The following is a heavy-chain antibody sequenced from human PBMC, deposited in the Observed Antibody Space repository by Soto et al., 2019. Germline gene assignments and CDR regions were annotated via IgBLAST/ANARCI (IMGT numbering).Heavy chain of an antibody. V-gene: IGHV4-30-4*01. D-gene: IGHD3-22*01. CDR2: IYYSGST. J-gene: IGHJ5*02. Sequence: PSETLSLTCTVSGGSISSGDYYWSWIRQPPGKGLEWIGYIYYSGSTYYNPSLKSRVTISVDTSKNQFSLKLSSVTAADTAVYYCACYDSSGYYYGWFDPWGQGTLVTVSS. CDR3: ACYDSSGYYYGWFDP. CDR1: GGSISSGDYY.